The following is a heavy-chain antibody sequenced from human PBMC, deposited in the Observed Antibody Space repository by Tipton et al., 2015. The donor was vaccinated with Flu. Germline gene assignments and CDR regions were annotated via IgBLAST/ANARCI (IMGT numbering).Heavy chain of an antibody. CDR2: IYYSGST. V-gene: IGHV4-39*07. D-gene: IGHD2-21*02. Sequence: TLSLTCTVSGGSISSSSYYWGWIRQPPGKGLEWTGSIYYSGSTYYNPSLKSRVTISVDTSKNQFSLKLSSVTAADTAVYYCARDPIGGVTDKDAFDIWGQGTMVTVSS. J-gene: IGHJ3*02. CDR3: ARDPIGGVTDKDAFDI. CDR1: GGSISSSSYY.